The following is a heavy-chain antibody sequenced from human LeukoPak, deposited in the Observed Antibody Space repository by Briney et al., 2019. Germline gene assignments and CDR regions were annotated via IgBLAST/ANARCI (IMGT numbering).Heavy chain of an antibody. CDR1: GYTFTGYY. Sequence: GASVKVSCKASGYTFTGYYIHWVRQAPGQGLEWMAWINPNSGGRNYAQKFQGRVTMTRDTSIGTVYMELSSLSSDDPAVYYCARRNIPAAGTLDYWGQGTLVTVSS. V-gene: IGHV1-2*02. CDR3: ARRNIPAAGTLDY. J-gene: IGHJ4*02. CDR2: INPNSGGR. D-gene: IGHD6-13*01.